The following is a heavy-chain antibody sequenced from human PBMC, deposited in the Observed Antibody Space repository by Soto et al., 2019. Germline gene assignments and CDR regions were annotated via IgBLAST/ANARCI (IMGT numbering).Heavy chain of an antibody. CDR1: GGTFSSYA. CDR2: IIPIFGTA. Sequence: SVKVSCKASGGTFSSYAISWVRQAPGQGLEWMGGIIPIFGTANYAQKFQGRVTITADESTSTAYMELSSLRSEDTAVYYCATTRNYDSSGYYYDWGQGTLVTVS. CDR3: ATTRNYDSSGYYYD. V-gene: IGHV1-69*13. D-gene: IGHD3-22*01. J-gene: IGHJ4*02.